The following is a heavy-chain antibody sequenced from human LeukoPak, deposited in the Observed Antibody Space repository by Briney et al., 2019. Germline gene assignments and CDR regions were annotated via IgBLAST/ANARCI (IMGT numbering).Heavy chain of an antibody. CDR2: ISAYNGNT. V-gene: IGHV1-18*01. CDR1: GYTFTSYG. D-gene: IGHD1-20*01. Sequence: GASVKVSCKASGYTFTSYGISWVRQAPGQGLEWMGWISAYNGNTNYAQKLQGRVTMTTDTSTSTAYMELRSLRSDDTAVYYCARDGDNWNDAPGSFDIWGQGTMVTVSS. CDR3: ARDGDNWNDAPGSFDI. J-gene: IGHJ3*02.